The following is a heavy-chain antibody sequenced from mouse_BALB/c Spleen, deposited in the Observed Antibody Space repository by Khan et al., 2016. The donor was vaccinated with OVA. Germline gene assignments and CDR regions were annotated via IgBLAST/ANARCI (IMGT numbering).Heavy chain of an antibody. V-gene: IGHV3-2*02. CDR3: ARIYGGDFDY. CDR1: GYSITSDYA. Sequence: EVQLQESGPGLVKPSQSLSLTCTVTGYSITSDYAWNWIRQFPGNKLEWMGYISYSGNIHYNPSLKSRISITRDTSKNQFFLQLNSVTTEDTATYYCARIYGGDFDYWGQGTTLTGSS. D-gene: IGHD1-1*01. J-gene: IGHJ2*01. CDR2: ISYSGNI.